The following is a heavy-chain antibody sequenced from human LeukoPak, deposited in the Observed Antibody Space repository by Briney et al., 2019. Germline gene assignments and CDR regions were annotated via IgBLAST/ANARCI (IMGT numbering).Heavy chain of an antibody. D-gene: IGHD6-19*01. CDR3: ARGRQWLAFDS. Sequence: HPGRSLRLSCAASGFTFSSYGMHWVRQAPGKGLEWVAVISYDGPNKYYADSVKGRFTISRDNSKKTLYLQMNSLRAEDTAVYYCARGRQWLAFDSWGQGTLVSVSS. J-gene: IGHJ4*02. CDR1: GFTFSSYG. V-gene: IGHV3-30*03. CDR2: ISYDGPNK.